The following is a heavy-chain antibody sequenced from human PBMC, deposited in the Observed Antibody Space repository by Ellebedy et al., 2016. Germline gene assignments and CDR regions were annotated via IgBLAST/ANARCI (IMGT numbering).Heavy chain of an antibody. V-gene: IGHV4-34*01. CDR2: INHSGST. CDR1: GGSFSGYY. CDR3: ARADSGYCSGDSCYLGAFDI. J-gene: IGHJ3*02. Sequence: SETLSLTCAVYGGSFSGYYWSWIRQPPGKGLEWIGEINHSGSTNYNPSLKSRVTISVDRSKNQFSLKLSSVTAADTAVYYCARADSGYCSGDSCYLGAFDIWGQGTMVTVSS. D-gene: IGHD2-15*01.